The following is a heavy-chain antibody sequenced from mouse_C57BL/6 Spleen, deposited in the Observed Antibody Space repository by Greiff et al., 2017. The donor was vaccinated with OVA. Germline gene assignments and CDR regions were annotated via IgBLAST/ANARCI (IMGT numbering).Heavy chain of an antibody. CDR1: GFTFSSYA. Sequence: EVKLVESGGGLVKPGGSLKLSCAASGFTFSSYAMSWVRQTPEKRLEWVATISDGGSYTYYPDNVKGRFTISRDNAKNNLYLQMSHLKSEDTAMYYCARAPYDGYLYYAMDYWGQGTSVTVSS. V-gene: IGHV5-4*03. J-gene: IGHJ4*01. D-gene: IGHD2-3*01. CDR2: ISDGGSYT. CDR3: ARAPYDGYLYYAMDY.